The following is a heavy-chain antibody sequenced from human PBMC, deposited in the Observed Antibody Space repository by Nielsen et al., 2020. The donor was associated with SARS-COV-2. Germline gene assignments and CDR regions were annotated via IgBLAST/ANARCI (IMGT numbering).Heavy chain of an antibody. CDR3: ARRGVGAYSCGGDCPYYYYYGMDV. D-gene: IGHD2-21*02. V-gene: IGHV1-2*06. CDR2: INPNSGGT. J-gene: IGHJ6*02. Sequence: ASVKVSCKASGYTFTGYYMHWVRQAPGQGLEWMGRINPNSGGTNYAQKFQGRVTMTRDTSISTAYMELSRLRSDDTAVYYCARRGVGAYSCGGDCPYYYYYGMDVWGQGTTVTVSS. CDR1: GYTFTGYY.